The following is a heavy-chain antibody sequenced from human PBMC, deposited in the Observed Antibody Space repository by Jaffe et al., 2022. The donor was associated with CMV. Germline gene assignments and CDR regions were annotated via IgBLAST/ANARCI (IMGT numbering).Heavy chain of an antibody. CDR2: IYYSGST. D-gene: IGHD1-1*01. CDR1: GGSISSSSYY. J-gene: IGHJ4*02. CDR3: ARLWNRWSPFDY. Sequence: QLQLQESGPGLVKPSETLSLTCTVSGGSISSSSYYWGWIRQPPGKGLEWIGSIYYSGSTYYNPSLKSRVTISVDTSKNQFSLKLSSVTAADTAVYYCARLWNRWSPFDYWGQGTLVTVSS. V-gene: IGHV4-39*01.